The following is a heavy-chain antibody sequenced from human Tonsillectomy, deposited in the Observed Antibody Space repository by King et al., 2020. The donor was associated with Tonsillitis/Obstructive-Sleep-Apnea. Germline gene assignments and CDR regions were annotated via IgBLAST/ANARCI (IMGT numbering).Heavy chain of an antibody. J-gene: IGHJ4*02. D-gene: IGHD5-12*01. CDR1: GYSFTNYW. CDR2: IYPGDPDT. V-gene: IGHV5-51*01. CDR3: ARLTISRGYSGYDYAAFDY. Sequence: QLVQSGAEVKKPGESLQISCRGSGYSFTNYWIGWVRQMPGQGLEWMGVIYPGDPDTRYSPSFQGQVTISADKSISTAYLQWSSLKASDTAMYYCARLTISRGYSGYDYAAFDYWGQGTLVTVSS.